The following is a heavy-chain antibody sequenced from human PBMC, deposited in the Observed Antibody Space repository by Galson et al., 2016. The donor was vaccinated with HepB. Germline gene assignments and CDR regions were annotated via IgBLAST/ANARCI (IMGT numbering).Heavy chain of an antibody. D-gene: IGHD5-18*01. V-gene: IGHV4-34*01. CDR1: GGSFSGYY. Sequence: ETLSLTCAVYGGSFSGYYWSWIRQPPGKGLEWIGEINHSGSSNYNPSLKSRVTISVDTSKNQFSLKLSSVTAADTAVYYCARDKNERGYSYGHFDYWGQGAWSPSPQ. CDR2: INHSGSS. CDR3: ARDKNERGYSYGHFDY. J-gene: IGHJ4*02.